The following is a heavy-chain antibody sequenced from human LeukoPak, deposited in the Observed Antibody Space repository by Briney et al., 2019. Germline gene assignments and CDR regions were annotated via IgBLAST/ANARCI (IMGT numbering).Heavy chain of an antibody. Sequence: PSETLSLTCTVSGGSISSYYWSWIRQPPGKGLEWIGYIYYSGSTNYNPSLKSRVTISVDTSKNQFSLKLTSVTAADAAVYYCARARGATIFQSAFDIWGQGTMVTVSS. CDR2: IYYSGST. CDR1: GGSISSYY. CDR3: ARARGATIFQSAFDI. V-gene: IGHV4-59*01. J-gene: IGHJ3*02. D-gene: IGHD5-24*01.